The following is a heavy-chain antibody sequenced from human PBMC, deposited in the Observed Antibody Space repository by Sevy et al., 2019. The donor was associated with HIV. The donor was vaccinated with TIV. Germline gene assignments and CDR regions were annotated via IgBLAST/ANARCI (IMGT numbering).Heavy chain of an antibody. CDR2: IQYDGRNR. J-gene: IGHJ4*02. V-gene: IGHV3-30*02. CDR1: GFTFSYSG. CDR3: AKNTAAVGTGGFDY. D-gene: IGHD6-13*01. Sequence: GGSLRLSCAASGFTFSYSGMHWVRQAPGKGLEWVTFIQYDGRNRYYADSVKRRFTISRDNSKNTLYLQMNSLRGDDTAVYYCAKNTAAVGTGGFDYWGQGALVTVSS.